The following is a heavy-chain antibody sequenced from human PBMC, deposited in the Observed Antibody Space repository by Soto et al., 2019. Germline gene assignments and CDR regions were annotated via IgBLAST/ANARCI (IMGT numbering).Heavy chain of an antibody. V-gene: IGHV1-46*01. J-gene: IGHJ4*02. D-gene: IGHD5-12*01. CDR1: GYTFTSYY. CDR2: INPSGGST. Sequence: ASVNLYCKASGYTFTSYYMHLVRQAPGQGLEWMGIINPSGGSTSYAQKFQGRVTMTRDTSTSTVYMELSSLRSEDTAVYYCARDGYGRTDYFDYWGQGTLVTVSS. CDR3: ARDGYGRTDYFDY.